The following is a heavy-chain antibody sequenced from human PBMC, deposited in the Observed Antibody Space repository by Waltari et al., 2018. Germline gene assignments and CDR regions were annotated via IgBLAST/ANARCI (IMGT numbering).Heavy chain of an antibody. CDR1: GGTFSSYA. Sequence: QVQLVQSGAEVKKPGSSVKVSCKASGGTFSSYAISWVRQAPGQGLEWMGGIIPIFGTANYAQKFQGRGTITADKSTSTAYMELSSLRSEDTAVYYCARGNGRKDSSGRRYWYFDLWGRGTLVTVSS. CDR2: IIPIFGTA. V-gene: IGHV1-69*14. J-gene: IGHJ2*01. D-gene: IGHD3-22*01. CDR3: ARGNGRKDSSGRRYWYFDL.